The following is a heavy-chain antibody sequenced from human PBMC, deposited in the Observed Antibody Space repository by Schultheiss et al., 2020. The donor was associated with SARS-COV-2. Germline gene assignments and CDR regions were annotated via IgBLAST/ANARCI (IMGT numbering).Heavy chain of an antibody. CDR3: ARSIAAAVNWFDP. V-gene: IGHV3-66*01. J-gene: IGHJ5*02. Sequence: GGSLRLSCAASGFTVSSNYMSWVRQAPGKGLEWVSVIYSGGSTYYADSVKGRFTISRDNSKNTLYLQMNSLRAEDTAVYYCARSIAAAVNWFDPWGQGTLGTVSS. CDR2: IYSGGST. CDR1: GFTVSSNY. D-gene: IGHD6-13*01.